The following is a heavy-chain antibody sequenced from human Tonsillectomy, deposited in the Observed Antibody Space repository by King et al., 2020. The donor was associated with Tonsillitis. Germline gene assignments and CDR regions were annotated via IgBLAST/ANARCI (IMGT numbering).Heavy chain of an antibody. CDR3: AAGGYSSSWLDY. Sequence: QLVQSGPEVKKPGTSVKVSCKASGFTFTSSAMQWVRQARGPRLEWIGWIVVGSGNTNYAQKFQERVTITRGMSTSTAYMELSSLRSEDTAVYYCAAGGYSSSWLDYWGQGTLVTVSS. J-gene: IGHJ4*02. CDR2: IVVGSGNT. V-gene: IGHV1-58*02. CDR1: GFTFTSSA. D-gene: IGHD6-13*01.